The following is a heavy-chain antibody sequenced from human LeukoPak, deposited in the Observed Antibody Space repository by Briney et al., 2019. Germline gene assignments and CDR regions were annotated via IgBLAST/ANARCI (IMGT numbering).Heavy chain of an antibody. J-gene: IGHJ4*02. D-gene: IGHD4-17*01. CDR3: ARVPVGILRFDY. CDR2: IYYSGST. Sequence: SQTLSLTCTVSGGSISSGDYYWSWIRQPPGKGLEWIGYIYYSGSTYYNPSLKSRVTISVDTSKNRFSLKLSSVTAADTAVYYCARVPVGILRFDYWGQGTLVTVSS. V-gene: IGHV4-30-4*08. CDR1: GGSISSGDYY.